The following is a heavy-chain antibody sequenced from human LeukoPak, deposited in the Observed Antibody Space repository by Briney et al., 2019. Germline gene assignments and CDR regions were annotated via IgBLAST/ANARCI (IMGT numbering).Heavy chain of an antibody. V-gene: IGHV3-23*01. CDR2: ISGSGVTT. CDR3: AKGGTYSAPFDY. Sequence: GGSLRLSCTASGFTFSSYAMSWVRLAPGKGLEWVSAISGSGVTTYYADSVKGRFTISRDSSKNTLYLQMNSLRAEDTAVYYCAKGGTYSAPFDYWGQGTLVTVSS. CDR1: GFTFSSYA. D-gene: IGHD1-26*01. J-gene: IGHJ4*02.